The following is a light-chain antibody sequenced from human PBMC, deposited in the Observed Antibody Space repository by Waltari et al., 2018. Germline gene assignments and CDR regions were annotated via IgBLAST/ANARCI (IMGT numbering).Light chain of an antibody. V-gene: IGLV2-14*01. CDR2: EVS. CDR1: DSAVGAYAL. CDR3: SSYTTSSAPGV. Sequence: QSALTQPASVSGSPGRSITISCPGPDSAVGAYALLPWYQQHPGKAPHLIIYEVSNRPSGISNRFSASKSGNTASLTISGLQAEDEADYYCSSYTTSSAPGVFGTGTRVTVL. J-gene: IGLJ1*01.